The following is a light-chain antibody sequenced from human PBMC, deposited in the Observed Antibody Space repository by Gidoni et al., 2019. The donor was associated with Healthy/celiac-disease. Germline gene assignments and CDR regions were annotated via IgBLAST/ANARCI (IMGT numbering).Light chain of an antibody. CDR1: QGISNY. CDR2: AAS. CDR3: QKYNSAPRT. Sequence: DIHMTQSPSSLSASVGHRVTITCRASQGISNYLAWYQQKPGKVPKLLIYAASTLQSGVPSRFSGSGSGTDFTLTISRLQPEDVATYYCQKYNSAPRTFGPGTKVDIK. J-gene: IGKJ3*01. V-gene: IGKV1-27*01.